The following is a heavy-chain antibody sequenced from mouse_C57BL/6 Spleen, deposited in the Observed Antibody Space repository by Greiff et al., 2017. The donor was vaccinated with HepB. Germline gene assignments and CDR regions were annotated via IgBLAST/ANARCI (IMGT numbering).Heavy chain of an antibody. J-gene: IGHJ4*01. CDR1: GYTFTSYW. Sequence: VQLQQPGAELVKPGASVKLSCKASGYTFTSYWMHWVKQRPGQGLEWIGMIHPNSGSTNYNEKFKSKATLTVDKSSSTAYMQLSSLTSEDSAVYYCARRGHYYYAMDYWGQGTSVTVSS. CDR3: ARRGHYYYAMDY. CDR2: IHPNSGST. V-gene: IGHV1-64*01.